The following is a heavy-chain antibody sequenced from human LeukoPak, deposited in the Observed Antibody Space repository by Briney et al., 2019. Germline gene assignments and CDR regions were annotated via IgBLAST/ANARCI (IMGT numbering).Heavy chain of an antibody. Sequence: GGSLRLSCAASGFTVSNDYMSWVRQAPGKGREWASVIYSGGSIYYADSVKGRFTISRDNSKNTVYLQMNSLRAEDTAVYYCARVKTARTNWFDPWGQGTLVTVSS. CDR1: GFTVSNDY. CDR2: IYSGGSI. D-gene: IGHD1/OR15-1a*01. V-gene: IGHV3-66*01. CDR3: ARVKTARTNWFDP. J-gene: IGHJ5*02.